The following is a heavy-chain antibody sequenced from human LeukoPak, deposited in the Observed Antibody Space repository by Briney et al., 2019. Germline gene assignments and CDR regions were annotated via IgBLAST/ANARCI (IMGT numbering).Heavy chain of an antibody. J-gene: IGHJ4*02. CDR3: ARDIVSGSGSLDY. CDR2: VKSDGSNP. D-gene: IGHD3-10*01. V-gene: IGHV3-74*01. Sequence: PGGSLRLSCAASRFSFSNYWMHWVRQAPGKGLVWVSRVKSDGSNPSYADSVKGRFTISRDNAENMLYLQMNTLGAEDTAVYYCARDIVSGSGSLDYWGQGTLVTGSS. CDR1: RFSFSNYW.